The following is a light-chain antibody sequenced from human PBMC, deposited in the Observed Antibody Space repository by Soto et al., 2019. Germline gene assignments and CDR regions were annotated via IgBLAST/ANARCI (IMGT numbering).Light chain of an antibody. J-gene: IGKJ4*01. CDR3: QQYGSSPLT. Sequence: EIVLTQSPGTLSLSPGERANLSCRASQSVSGSLVWYQQKPGQAPRLLIYGASSRATGIPDRFSGSGSGTDFTLTISRLEPEDFAVYYCQQYGSSPLTFGGGTKVEIK. CDR1: QSVSGS. CDR2: GAS. V-gene: IGKV3-20*01.